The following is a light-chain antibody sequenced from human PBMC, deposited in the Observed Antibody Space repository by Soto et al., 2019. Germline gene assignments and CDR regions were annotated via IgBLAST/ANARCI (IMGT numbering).Light chain of an antibody. V-gene: IGKV3-15*01. CDR3: QQYWGFT. CDR1: QSVSSN. J-gene: IGKJ3*01. Sequence: EIVMTQSPATLSVSPGERATLSCRASQSVSSNLAWYQQKPGQAPRLLIYGASTRATGIPARFSGSGSGTEFTLTISSLQSEDFAVYYCQQYWGFTFGPGTKVDIK. CDR2: GAS.